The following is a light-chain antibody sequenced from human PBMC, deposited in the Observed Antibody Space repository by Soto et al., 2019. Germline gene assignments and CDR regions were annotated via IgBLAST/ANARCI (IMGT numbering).Light chain of an antibody. CDR1: QSGLYRSNKNNY. J-gene: IGKJ2*01. V-gene: IGKV4-1*01. Sequence: DIVMTQSPDSLAVSLGERATINCKSSQSGLYRSNKNNYLAWYQQKPGQPPKLLIYWASTRESGVPDRFSGSGSGTDFTLTISSLQAEDVAVYYCQQYYSTPYTFGQGTKLEIK. CDR2: WAS. CDR3: QQYYSTPYT.